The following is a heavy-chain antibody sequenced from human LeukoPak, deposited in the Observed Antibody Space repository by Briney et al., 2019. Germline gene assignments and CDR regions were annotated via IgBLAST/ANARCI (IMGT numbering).Heavy chain of an antibody. CDR2: IIDSGEST. CDR3: AKLGGQELHNYYVAV. CDR1: GFTFSSYA. D-gene: IGHD3-16*01. V-gene: IGHV3-23*01. Sequence: PGGSLRLSCAASGFTFSSYAMSWVRQAPGKGLEWVSGIIDSGESTYYANFAKGRFTISRDNSNNTLYLQMNSLRAEDTAVYYCAKLGGQELHNYYVAVCGIGTTVAVSS. J-gene: IGHJ6*03.